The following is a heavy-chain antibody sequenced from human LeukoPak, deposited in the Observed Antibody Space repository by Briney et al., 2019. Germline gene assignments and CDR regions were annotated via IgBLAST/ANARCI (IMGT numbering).Heavy chain of an antibody. CDR2: IYHSGST. Sequence: SETLSLTCTVSGYSISSGYYWGWIRQPPGKGLEGIGSIYHSGSTYYNPSLKSRVTISVDTPKNQFSLKLRSVTAADTAVYYCARSSYYYYMDVWGKGTTVTVSS. CDR3: ARSSYYYYMDV. J-gene: IGHJ6*03. V-gene: IGHV4-38-2*02. CDR1: GYSISSGYY.